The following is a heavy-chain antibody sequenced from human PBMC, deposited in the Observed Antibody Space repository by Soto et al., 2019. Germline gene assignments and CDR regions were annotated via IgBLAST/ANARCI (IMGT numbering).Heavy chain of an antibody. V-gene: IGHV5-51*01. CDR3: ARHNGAYSSSWFHGMDV. D-gene: IGHD6-13*01. J-gene: IGHJ6*02. CDR2: IYPGDSDT. CDR1: GYSFTSYW. Sequence: SGESLKISCKGSGYSFTSYWIGWVRQMPGKGLEWMGIIYPGDSDTRYSPSFQGQVTISADKSISTAYLQWSSLKASDTAMYYCARHNGAYSSSWFHGMDVWGQGTTVTVSS.